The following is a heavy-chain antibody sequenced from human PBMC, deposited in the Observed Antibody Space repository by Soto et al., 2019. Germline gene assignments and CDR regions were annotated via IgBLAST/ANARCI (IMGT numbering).Heavy chain of an antibody. CDR3: VRQGIDYLQGLGDV. D-gene: IGHD4-17*01. CDR2: VYYTGDT. V-gene: IGHV4-59*08. J-gene: IGHJ6*02. CDR1: SGPDRSHN. Sequence: QVQLQQSGPRLVKPSETLSLTCTVSSGPDRSHNWGWIRQPPGRGLEWIGYVYYTGDTAYNPSLRGRVTIPAERSTNDSSLTRNSVTAADTAVYYCVRQGIDYLQGLGDVWGQGTTVSVPS.